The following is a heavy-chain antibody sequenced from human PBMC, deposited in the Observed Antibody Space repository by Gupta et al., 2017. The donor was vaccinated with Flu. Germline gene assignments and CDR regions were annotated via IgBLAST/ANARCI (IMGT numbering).Heavy chain of an antibody. V-gene: IGHV4-34*02. Sequence: QVQLQQGGAGLLKPSEPLSLPCAVFGGSFSGYYWSWVRQSPGKGLEWIGEINHSRSTNYNPSLKSRVSISVHTSDNQFSLRLKSVTAADTAIYYCARGRRYSSGWFDYWGQGTLVIVSS. J-gene: IGHJ4*02. D-gene: IGHD6-19*01. CDR1: GGSFSGYY. CDR3: ARGRRYSSGWFDY. CDR2: INHSRST.